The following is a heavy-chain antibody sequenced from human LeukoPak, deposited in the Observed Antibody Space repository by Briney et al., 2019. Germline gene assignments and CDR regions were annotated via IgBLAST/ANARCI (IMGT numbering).Heavy chain of an antibody. J-gene: IGHJ3*02. Sequence: PSETLSLTCTVSGYSISSGYYWAWIRQPPGKGLEWIGNFYHSGGPYYTPSLKSRVTVSVDTSRNQFSLILTSVTAADTAVYYCARGGGFLESLYADAFDIWGQGTMVTVSS. D-gene: IGHD3-3*01. V-gene: IGHV4-38-2*02. CDR1: GYSISSGYY. CDR3: ARGGGFLESLYADAFDI. CDR2: FYHSGGP.